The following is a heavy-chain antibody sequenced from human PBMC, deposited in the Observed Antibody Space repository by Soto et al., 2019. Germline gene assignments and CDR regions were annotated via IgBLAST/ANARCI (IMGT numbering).Heavy chain of an antibody. D-gene: IGHD6-13*01. CDR3: VNSFRGSSYSSSWYGHHAFDI. CDR2: ISSNGGST. CDR1: GFTFSSYA. J-gene: IGHJ3*02. V-gene: IGHV3-64D*08. Sequence: GGSLRLSCSASGFTFSSYAMHWVRQAPGKGLEYVSAISSNGGSTYYADSVKGRFTISRDNSKNTLYLRMSSLRAEDTAVYYRVNSFRGSSYSSSWYGHHAFDIWGQGTMVTVSS.